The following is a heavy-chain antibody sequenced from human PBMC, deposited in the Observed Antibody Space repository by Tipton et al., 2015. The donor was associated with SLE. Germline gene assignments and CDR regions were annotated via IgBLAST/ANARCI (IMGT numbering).Heavy chain of an antibody. J-gene: IGHJ4*01. D-gene: IGHD4-17*01. CDR1: GGSISSYY. CDR2: IYTSGST. V-gene: IGHV4-4*07. CDR3: ARHIFTVTTEDFDY. Sequence: GLVKPSETLSLTCTVSGGSISSYYWSWIRQPAGKGLEWIGRIYTSGSTNYNPSLKSRVTISVDTSKNQFSLKLDSVTAADTAVDYCARHIFTVTTEDFDYWGHVTPLTVSS.